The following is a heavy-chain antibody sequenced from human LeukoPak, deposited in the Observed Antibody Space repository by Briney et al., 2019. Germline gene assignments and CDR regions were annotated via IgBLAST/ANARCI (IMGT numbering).Heavy chain of an antibody. CDR3: ARSCSSTSCYTEAYYYGMDV. V-gene: IGHV1-2*02. D-gene: IGHD2-2*02. CDR2: INPNSGGT. J-gene: IGHJ6*02. Sequence: VKVSCKASGYTFTGYYMHWVRQAPGQGLEWMGWINPNSGGTNYAQKFQGRVTMTRDTSISTAYMELSSLRSEDTAVYYCARSCSSTSCYTEAYYYGMDVWGQGTTVTVSS. CDR1: GYTFTGYY.